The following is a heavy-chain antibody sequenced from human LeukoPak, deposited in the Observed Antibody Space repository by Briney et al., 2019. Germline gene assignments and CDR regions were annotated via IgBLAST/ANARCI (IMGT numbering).Heavy chain of an antibody. D-gene: IGHD6-19*01. V-gene: IGHV3-23*01. CDR2: ISGSGGST. CDR1: GFTFSSYA. J-gene: IGHJ4*02. CDR3: ARGGPKQWLPIAY. Sequence: PGGSLRLSYAASGFTFSSYAMSWVRQAPGKGLEWVSAISGSGGSTYYADSVKGRFTISRDNSKNTLYLQMNSLRAEDTAVYYCARGGPKQWLPIAYWGQGTLVTVSS.